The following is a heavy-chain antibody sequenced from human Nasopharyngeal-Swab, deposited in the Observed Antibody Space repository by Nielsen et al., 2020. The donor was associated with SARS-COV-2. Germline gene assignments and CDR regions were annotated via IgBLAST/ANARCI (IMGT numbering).Heavy chain of an antibody. CDR3: AKLAMVRGPLDAFDV. Sequence: GESLKISCAASGFAFSNYGIHWVRQAPGKGLEWVAVVSYDGSVKNYADSVKGRFTISRDNSMNTLYLQMNSLRTEDTGLYYCAKLAMVRGPLDAFDVWGHGTLVTV. CDR1: GFAFSNYG. V-gene: IGHV3-30*18. J-gene: IGHJ3*01. CDR2: VSYDGSVK. D-gene: IGHD3-10*01.